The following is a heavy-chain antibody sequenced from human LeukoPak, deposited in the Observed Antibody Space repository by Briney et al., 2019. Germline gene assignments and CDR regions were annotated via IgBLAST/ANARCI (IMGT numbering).Heavy chain of an antibody. J-gene: IGHJ4*02. CDR3: AREAYDFWSGSAF. V-gene: IGHV3-7*01. CDR2: INQDGSEK. D-gene: IGHD3-3*01. CDR1: GFSFSDYW. Sequence: GGSLRLSCAAPGFSFSDYWVTWVRQAPGKGLEWVANINQDGSEKHYVDSVKGRFTISRDNAKNSLFLQMTSLRAEDTAVYYCAREAYDFWSGSAFWGQGTQVTVSS.